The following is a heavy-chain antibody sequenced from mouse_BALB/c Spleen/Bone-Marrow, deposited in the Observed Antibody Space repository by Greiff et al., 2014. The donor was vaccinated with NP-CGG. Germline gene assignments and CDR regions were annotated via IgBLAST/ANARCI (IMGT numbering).Heavy chain of an antibody. CDR2: ILPGSGSS. CDR1: GYTFSSYW. Sequence: QVQLQQSGAELMKPGASVKISCKAPGYTFSSYWMEWVKQRPGHGLEWIGEILPGSGSSNYNEKFKGKATFTADTSSNTAYMQLSSLTSEDSDVYYCARRGVHYWYFDVWGAGTTVTVSS. V-gene: IGHV1-9*01. J-gene: IGHJ1*01. CDR3: ARRGVHYWYFDV.